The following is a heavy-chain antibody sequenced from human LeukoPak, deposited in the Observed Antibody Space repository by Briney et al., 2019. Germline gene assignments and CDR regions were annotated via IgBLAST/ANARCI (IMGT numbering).Heavy chain of an antibody. CDR2: ISSSSSYI. J-gene: IGHJ6*04. Sequence: TGGSLRLSCTASGFTFSSYSMNWVRQAPGKGLEWVSSISSSSSYIYYADSVKGRFTISRDNAKNSLYLQMNSLRAEDTAVYYCARVWDDFAPDVWGKGTTVTVSS. D-gene: IGHD3-3*01. V-gene: IGHV3-21*01. CDR3: ARVWDDFAPDV. CDR1: GFTFSSYS.